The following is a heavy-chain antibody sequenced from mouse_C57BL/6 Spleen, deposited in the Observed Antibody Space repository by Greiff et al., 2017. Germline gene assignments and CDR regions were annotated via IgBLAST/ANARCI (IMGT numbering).Heavy chain of an antibody. Sequence: EVKLQESGPGLVKPSQSLSLTCSVTGYSITSGYYWNWIRQFPGNKLEWMGYISYDGSNNYNPSLKNRISITRDTSKNQFFLKLNSVTTEDTATYYCARDEGYGSSFWGQGTTLTVSS. J-gene: IGHJ2*01. CDR1: GYSITSGYY. V-gene: IGHV3-6*01. CDR3: ARDEGYGSSF. CDR2: ISYDGSN. D-gene: IGHD1-1*01.